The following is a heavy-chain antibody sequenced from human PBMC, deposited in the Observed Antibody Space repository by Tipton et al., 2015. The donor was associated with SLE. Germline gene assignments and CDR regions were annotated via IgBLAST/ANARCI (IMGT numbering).Heavy chain of an antibody. CDR3: AREGVPYNWFDP. J-gene: IGHJ5*02. CDR1: GESFSGNY. V-gene: IGHV4-34*01. Sequence: TLSLTCAISGESFSGNYLNWIRQSPEKGLEWIGEINHSGGTNYNPSLKSRVTISVDTSKNQFSLKLSSVTAADTAVYYCAREGVPYNWFDPWGQGTLVAVSS. CDR2: INHSGGT.